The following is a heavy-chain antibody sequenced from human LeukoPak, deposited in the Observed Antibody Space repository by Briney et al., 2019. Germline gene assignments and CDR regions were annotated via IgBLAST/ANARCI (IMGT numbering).Heavy chain of an antibody. V-gene: IGHV3-9*01. CDR3: AREHSIAAAGTLDY. J-gene: IGHJ4*02. D-gene: IGHD6-13*01. CDR2: ISWNSGSI. CDR1: GFTFDDYA. Sequence: GGSLRLSCAASGFTFDDYAMHRVRQAPGKGLEWVSGISWNSGSIGYADSVKGRFTISRDNSKNTLYLQMNSLRAEDTAVYYCAREHSIAAAGTLDYWGQGTLVTVSS.